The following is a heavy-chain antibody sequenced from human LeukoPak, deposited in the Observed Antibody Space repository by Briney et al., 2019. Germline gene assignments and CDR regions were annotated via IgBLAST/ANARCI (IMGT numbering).Heavy chain of an antibody. CDR1: GGSISSSSYY. D-gene: IGHD5-12*01. CDR3: ARRYIVAGTTY. Sequence: SETLSLTCTVSGGSISSSSYYWGWIRQPPGKGLEWIGSIYYSGSTYYNPFLKSRVTISVDTCKNQFSLKLSSVTAADTAVYYCARRYIVAGTTYWGQGTLVTVSS. V-gene: IGHV4-39*01. CDR2: IYYSGST. J-gene: IGHJ4*02.